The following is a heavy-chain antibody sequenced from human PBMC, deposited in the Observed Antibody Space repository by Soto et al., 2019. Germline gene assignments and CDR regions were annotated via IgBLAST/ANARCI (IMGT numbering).Heavy chain of an antibody. CDR2: IYYSGST. D-gene: IGHD3-16*01. CDR1: GGSISSSSYY. J-gene: IGHJ4*02. V-gene: IGHV4-39*01. CDR3: ARLLADTFGELG. Sequence: QLQLQESGPGLVKPSETLSLTCTVSGGSISSSSYYWGWIRQPPGKGLEWIGSIYYSGSTYYNPSLKSRVTLSVDTSKNQFSLKLSSVTAADTAVYYCARLLADTFGELGWGQGTLVTVSS.